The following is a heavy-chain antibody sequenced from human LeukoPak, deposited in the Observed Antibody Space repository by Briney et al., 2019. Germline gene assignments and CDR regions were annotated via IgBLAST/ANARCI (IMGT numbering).Heavy chain of an antibody. CDR1: GFTFSSYG. V-gene: IGHV3-33*01. J-gene: IGHJ6*04. CDR2: IWYDGSNK. Sequence: GGSLRLSCAASGFTFSSYGMHWVRQAPGKGLEWVAVIWYDGSNKYYADSVKGRFTISRDNSKNTLYLQMNSLRAEDTAVYYCARDYDYGDYVGVGHGMDVWGKGTTVTVSS. CDR3: ARDYDYGDYVGVGHGMDV. D-gene: IGHD4-17*01.